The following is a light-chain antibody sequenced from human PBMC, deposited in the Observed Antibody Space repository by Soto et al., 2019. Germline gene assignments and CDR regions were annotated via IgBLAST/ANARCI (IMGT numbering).Light chain of an antibody. CDR2: KAS. J-gene: IGKJ1*01. Sequence: DIQMTQSPSTLSASVGDRVTITCRASQSISNWLAWYQQKPGKAPKLLIYKASSLESGVPSRFGGGGFGTEFTLTISSLQPDDFATYYCQQYSTYSTFGQGTKVEIK. CDR3: QQYSTYST. CDR1: QSISNW. V-gene: IGKV1-5*03.